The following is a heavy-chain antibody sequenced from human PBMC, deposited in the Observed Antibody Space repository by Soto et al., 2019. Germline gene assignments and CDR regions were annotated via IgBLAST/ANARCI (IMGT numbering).Heavy chain of an antibody. V-gene: IGHV1-2*02. Sequence: ASVKFSCKASGYTFTGYYMHWVRQAPGQGLEWMGWINPNSGGTNYAQKFQGRVTMTRDTSISTAYMELSRLRSDDTAVYYCARIEWLLPTAVTPDYYYGMDVWGQGTTVTVSS. CDR1: GYTFTGYY. D-gene: IGHD3-22*01. CDR3: ARIEWLLPTAVTPDYYYGMDV. CDR2: INPNSGGT. J-gene: IGHJ6*02.